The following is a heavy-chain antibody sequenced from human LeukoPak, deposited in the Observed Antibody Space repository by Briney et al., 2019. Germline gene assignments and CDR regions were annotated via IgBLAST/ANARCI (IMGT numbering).Heavy chain of an antibody. CDR2: ISGSGGST. J-gene: IGHJ4*02. CDR1: GFTFSSYA. V-gene: IGHV3-23*01. D-gene: IGHD2-2*02. Sequence: GGSLRLSCAASGFTFSSYAMSWVRQAPGKGLEWVSAISGSGGSTYYADSVKGRFTISRDNSKNSLYLQMNSLRAEDTAVYYCATHCSSTSCYTRFDYWGQGTLVTVSS. CDR3: ATHCSSTSCYTRFDY.